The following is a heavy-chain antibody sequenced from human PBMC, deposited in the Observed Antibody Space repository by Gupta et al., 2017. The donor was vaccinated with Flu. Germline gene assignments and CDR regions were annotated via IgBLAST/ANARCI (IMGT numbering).Heavy chain of an antibody. D-gene: IGHD2-15*01. Sequence: HWVRQAPGKGLVWVSRIKSDESSASDADSVKGRFTISRDNAKNTLYLQMNSLRAEDTAVYYCARDGAGDCSGGSCYSWFDPWGQGTLVTVSS. CDR2: IKSDESSA. CDR3: ARDGAGDCSGGSCYSWFDP. J-gene: IGHJ5*02. V-gene: IGHV3-74*01.